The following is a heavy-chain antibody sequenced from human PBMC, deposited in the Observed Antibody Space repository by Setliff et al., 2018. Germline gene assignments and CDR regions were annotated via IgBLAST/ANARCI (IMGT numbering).Heavy chain of an antibody. V-gene: IGHV4-4*07. D-gene: IGHD3-22*01. CDR1: GGSISSYW. CDR3: ARVGYYDSSGYSFAFDI. Sequence: SETLSLTCTVSGGSISSYWWSWIRQPAGKGLEWIGRIYTSGSTNYNPSLKSRVTMSVDTSKNQFSLKLSSVTAAGTAVYYCARVGYYDSSGYSFAFDIWGQGTMVTVSS. CDR2: IYTSGST. J-gene: IGHJ3*02.